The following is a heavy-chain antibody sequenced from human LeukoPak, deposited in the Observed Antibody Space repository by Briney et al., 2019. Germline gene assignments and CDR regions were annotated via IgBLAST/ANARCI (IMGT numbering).Heavy chain of an antibody. CDR3: AKELLHSSGYYYDY. V-gene: IGHV3-23*01. CDR2: ISGSGGST. J-gene: IGHJ4*02. Sequence: GGSLRLSCAASGSTFSSYAMSWVRQAPGKGLEWVSAISGSGGSTYYADSVKGRFTISRDNSKNTLYLQMNSLRAEDTAVYYCAKELLHSSGYYYDYWGQGTLVTVSS. CDR1: GSTFSSYA. D-gene: IGHD3-22*01.